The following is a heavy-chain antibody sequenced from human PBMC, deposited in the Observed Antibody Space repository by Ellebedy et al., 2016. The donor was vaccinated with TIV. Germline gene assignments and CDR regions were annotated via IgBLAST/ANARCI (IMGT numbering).Heavy chain of an antibody. Sequence: SETLSLTXTVSGGSISSYYWSWIRQPPGKGLEWIGYIYYSGSTNYNPSLKSRVTISVDTSKNQFSLKLSSVTAADTAVYYCARGRSLSHAFDIWGQGTMVTVSS. CDR1: GGSISSYY. J-gene: IGHJ3*02. CDR2: IYYSGST. V-gene: IGHV4-59*01. CDR3: ARGRSLSHAFDI.